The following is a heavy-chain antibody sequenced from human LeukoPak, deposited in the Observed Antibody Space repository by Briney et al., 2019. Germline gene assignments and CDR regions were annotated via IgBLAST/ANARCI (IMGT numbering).Heavy chain of an antibody. CDR1: GNSISSGDNY. J-gene: IGHJ4*02. V-gene: IGHV4-61*02. Sequence: NPSETLSLTCTVSGNSISSGDNYWSWIRQPAGKGLEWIGRIYTSGSTNYNPSLKSRVTISVDTSKNHFSLRLSSVTAADTAVYYCVIGENYYGSGRSHHFDYWGQGTLVTVSS. D-gene: IGHD3-10*01. CDR2: IYTSGST. CDR3: VIGENYYGSGRSHHFDY.